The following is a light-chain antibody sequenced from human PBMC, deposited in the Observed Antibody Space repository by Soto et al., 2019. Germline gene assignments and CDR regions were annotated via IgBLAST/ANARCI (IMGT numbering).Light chain of an antibody. V-gene: IGKV3-20*01. CDR1: QSVDSSY. CDR2: GAS. Sequence: EIVLTQSPGTLSLSPGERATLSCRASQSVDSSYLAWYQQKPGQAPRLLIYGASSRATGIPDRFSGSGSGTDFTLTISRLEPEDFAVYYCQQYGSSRTFGQGTKGDIK. CDR3: QQYGSSRT. J-gene: IGKJ1*01.